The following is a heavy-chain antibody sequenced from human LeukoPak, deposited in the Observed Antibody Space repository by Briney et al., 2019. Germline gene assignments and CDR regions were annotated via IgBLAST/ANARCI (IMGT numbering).Heavy chain of an antibody. CDR1: GYSFTSYW. Sequence: GESLKISCKGSGYSFTSYWIGWVRQMPGKGLEWMGIIYPGDSDTRYSPSFQGQVTISADKSISTAYLQWSSLKASDTAMYYCARLGYYDSSGYYSHRAFDIWGQETMVTVSS. CDR2: IYPGDSDT. CDR3: ARLGYYDSSGYYSHRAFDI. D-gene: IGHD3-22*01. V-gene: IGHV5-51*01. J-gene: IGHJ3*02.